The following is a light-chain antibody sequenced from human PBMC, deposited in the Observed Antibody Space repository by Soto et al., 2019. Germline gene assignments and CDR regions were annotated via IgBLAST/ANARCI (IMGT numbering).Light chain of an antibody. CDR3: MQGLRPMYT. CDR2: LGS. CDR1: QSLLHSNGYTY. Sequence: DIVMTQSPLSLPVTPGEPASISCRSSQSLLHSNGYTYLNWYLQKPGQSPQLLIYLGSNRASGVPDRFSGSGSGTDFTLKINRVQAEDVGVFYCMQGLRPMYTFGQGTKLEIK. J-gene: IGKJ2*01. V-gene: IGKV2-28*01.